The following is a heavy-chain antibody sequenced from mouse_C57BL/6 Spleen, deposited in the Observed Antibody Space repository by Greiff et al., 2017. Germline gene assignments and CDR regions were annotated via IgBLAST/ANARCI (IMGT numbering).Heavy chain of an antibody. CDR3: AHSYGSTGFAY. Sequence: EVQLQQSGAELVRPGASVKLSCTASGFNIKDDYMHWVKQRPEQGLEWIGWIDPENGDTKYDTKFQGKATITADTSSNTAYLQLSSLTSEDTAVYYCAHSYGSTGFAYWGQGTLVTVSA. CDR1: GFNIKDDY. J-gene: IGHJ3*01. V-gene: IGHV14-4*01. CDR2: IDPENGDT. D-gene: IGHD1-1*01.